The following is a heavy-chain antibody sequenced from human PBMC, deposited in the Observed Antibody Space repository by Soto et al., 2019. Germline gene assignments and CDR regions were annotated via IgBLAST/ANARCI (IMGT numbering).Heavy chain of an antibody. V-gene: IGHV1-69*13. CDR1: GGTFSSYA. CDR2: IIPIFGTA. J-gene: IGHJ6*02. D-gene: IGHD6-6*01. Sequence: SVKGSCKASGGTFSSYAISWVRQAPVQGLEWMGGIIPIFGTANYAQKFQGRVTITADESTSTAYMELSSLRSEDTAVYYCARAIPTPTSIAAPGSRRASFYYYYGMDVWGQGTTVTVSS. CDR3: ARAIPTPTSIAAPGSRRASFYYYYGMDV.